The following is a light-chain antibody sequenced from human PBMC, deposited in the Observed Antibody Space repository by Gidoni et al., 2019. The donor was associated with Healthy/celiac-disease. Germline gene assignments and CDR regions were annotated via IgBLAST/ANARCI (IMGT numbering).Light chain of an antibody. CDR1: QGISSW. Sequence: DIHRTQTPSTLSASVRDRVTITCRASQGISSWLAWYQQKPGKAPKLLIYKASSLESGVPSRFSGSGSGTEFTLTISSLQPDDFATYYCQQYNSYPWTFGQGTKVEIK. J-gene: IGKJ1*01. CDR2: KAS. V-gene: IGKV1-5*03. CDR3: QQYNSYPWT.